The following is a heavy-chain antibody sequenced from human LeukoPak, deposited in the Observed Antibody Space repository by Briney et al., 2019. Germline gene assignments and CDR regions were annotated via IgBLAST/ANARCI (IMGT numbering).Heavy chain of an antibody. Sequence: SETLSLTCTVSGGSISSYYWSWIRQPPGKGLEWIGYIYYSGSTNYNPSLKSRVTISVDTSKNQFSLKLSSVTAADTAMYYCAKSNGYGLIDYWGQGTLVTVSS. V-gene: IGHV4-59*08. CDR1: GGSISSYY. D-gene: IGHD5-12*01. CDR3: AKSNGYGLIDY. J-gene: IGHJ4*02. CDR2: IYYSGST.